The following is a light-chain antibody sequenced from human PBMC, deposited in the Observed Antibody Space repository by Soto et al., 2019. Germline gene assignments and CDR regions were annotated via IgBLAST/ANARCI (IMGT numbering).Light chain of an antibody. V-gene: IGKV3-20*01. CDR1: QSVSSSY. CDR2: GAS. J-gene: IGKJ1*01. CDR3: QQYGSSRT. Sequence: EIVLTQSPGTLSLSPGERATLSCRASQSVSSSYLAWYQQKPGQAPRLLIYGASSRATGIPDRFSGSGSETDFTLTISKLEPEDFAVYYCQQYGSSRTFGQGTKVEIK.